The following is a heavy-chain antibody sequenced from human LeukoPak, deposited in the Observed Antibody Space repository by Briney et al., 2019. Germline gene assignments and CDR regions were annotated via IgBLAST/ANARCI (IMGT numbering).Heavy chain of an antibody. D-gene: IGHD6-6*01. Sequence: SETLSLTCTVSGGSISSYYWSWIRQPAGKGLEWIGRIYTSGSTNYNPSLKSRVTMSVDTSKNQFSLKLSSVTAADTAVYYCARGIAARRPQYYYGMDVWGQGTTVTVSS. CDR1: GGSISSYY. CDR2: IYTSGST. CDR3: ARGIAARRPQYYYGMDV. J-gene: IGHJ6*02. V-gene: IGHV4-4*07.